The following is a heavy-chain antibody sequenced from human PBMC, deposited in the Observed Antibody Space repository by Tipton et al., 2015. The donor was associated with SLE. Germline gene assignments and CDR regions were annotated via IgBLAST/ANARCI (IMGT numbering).Heavy chain of an antibody. D-gene: IGHD6-13*01. V-gene: IGHV3-30*02. CDR3: ARDAGYNRFDY. J-gene: IGHJ4*02. CDR1: GFTFSSYG. Sequence: SLRLSCAASGFTFSSYGMHWVRQAPGKGLEWLTFIQNDGSNKYYADSVKGRFTISRDNAKNSMYLQMNSLRAEDTAVYYCARDAGYNRFDYWGQGTLVTVSS. CDR2: IQNDGSNK.